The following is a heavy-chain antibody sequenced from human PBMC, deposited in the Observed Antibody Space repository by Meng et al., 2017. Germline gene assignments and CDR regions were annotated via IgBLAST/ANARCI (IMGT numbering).Heavy chain of an antibody. CDR2: IYHSGST. CDR1: GGSISSSNW. J-gene: IGHJ4*02. CDR3: ARVVAATTLFLDY. D-gene: IGHD2-15*01. V-gene: IGHV4-4*02. Sequence: QGQLQESGPGLGKPSGTRSLYCAVSGGSISSSNWWSWVRQPPGKGLEWIGEIYHSGSTNYNPSLKSRVTISVDKSKNQFSLKLSSVTAADTAVYYCARVVAATTLFLDYWGQGTLVTVSS.